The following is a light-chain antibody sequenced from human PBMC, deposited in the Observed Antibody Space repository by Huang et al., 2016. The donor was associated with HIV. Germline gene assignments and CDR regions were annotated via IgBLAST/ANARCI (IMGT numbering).Light chain of an antibody. Sequence: DIQMTQSPSSLSASVGDRVTITCQASQDISNYLNWYQQKPGTAPKLLIYDASNLETGVPSRFSGSRSGTHFTFTINNLQPEDIATYYCQQYDNLHTFGQGTKLEIK. CDR1: QDISNY. J-gene: IGKJ2*01. CDR2: DAS. V-gene: IGKV1-33*01. CDR3: QQYDNLHT.